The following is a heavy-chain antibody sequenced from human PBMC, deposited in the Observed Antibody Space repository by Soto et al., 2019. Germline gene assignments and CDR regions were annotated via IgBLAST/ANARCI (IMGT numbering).Heavy chain of an antibody. CDR3: TRSPHYSSRWYVFDY. CDR2: IIPILGIA. Sequence: SVKVSFKASGGTFSSYTISWVRQAPGQGLEWMGRIIPILGIANYAQKFQGRVTITADKSTSTAYMELSSLRSEDTAVYYCTRSPHYSSRWYVFDYWGQGTLVTVSS. J-gene: IGHJ4*02. CDR1: GGTFSSYT. V-gene: IGHV1-69*02. D-gene: IGHD6-13*01.